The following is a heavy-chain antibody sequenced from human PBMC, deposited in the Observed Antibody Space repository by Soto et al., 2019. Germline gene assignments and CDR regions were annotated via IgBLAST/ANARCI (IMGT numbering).Heavy chain of an antibody. CDR2: INWNGGST. Sequence: GGSLRRSCAACGFTCDDYGMSWGRQAPGKGLEWGSGINWNGGSTGYADSVKGRFTISRDNAKNSLYLQMNSLRAEDTALYYCARLYSSGWYGPGRYWGQGTLVTVSS. CDR3: ARLYSSGWYGPGRY. D-gene: IGHD6-13*01. V-gene: IGHV3-20*04. CDR1: GFTCDDYG. J-gene: IGHJ4*02.